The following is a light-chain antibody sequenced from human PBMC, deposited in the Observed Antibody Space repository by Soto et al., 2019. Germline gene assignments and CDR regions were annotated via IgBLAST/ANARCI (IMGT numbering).Light chain of an antibody. Sequence: DIQMTQSPSSLSASVGDRVTITCQASQDITMYLNWYQQKPGKAPKLLIYDASNLQTGVPLRFSGSGYGTDFTFTISSLQPEDIATYYCLQDYNYPWTFGQGTKVDIK. CDR2: DAS. CDR1: QDITMY. J-gene: IGKJ1*01. CDR3: LQDYNYPWT. V-gene: IGKV1-33*01.